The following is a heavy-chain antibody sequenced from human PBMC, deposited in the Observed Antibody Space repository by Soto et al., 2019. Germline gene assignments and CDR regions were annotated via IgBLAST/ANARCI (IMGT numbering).Heavy chain of an antibody. D-gene: IGHD3-3*01. V-gene: IGHV4-30-4*01. J-gene: IGHJ4*02. CDR1: GDAVSSGDYY. Sequence: SETLSLTCVVSGDAVSSGDYYWSWIRQPPGKGLEWIGYIYYSGSTYYNPSLKSRVTISVDTSKHQFSLKLSSVTAADTAVYYCARDLGDDCWSGYPAYFDYWGQGTLVTVSS. CDR2: IYYSGST. CDR3: ARDLGDDCWSGYPAYFDY.